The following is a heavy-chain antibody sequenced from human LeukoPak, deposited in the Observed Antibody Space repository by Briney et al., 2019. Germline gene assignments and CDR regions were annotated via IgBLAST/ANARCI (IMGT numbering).Heavy chain of an antibody. CDR1: GGSISSSSYY. CDR2: IYYSGST. V-gene: IGHV4-39*01. D-gene: IGHD2-2*02. CDR3: ARQGHYQPLLYPRPSWFDP. J-gene: IGHJ5*02. Sequence: SETLSLTCTVSGGSISSSSYYWGWIRQPPGKGLEWIGSIYYSGSTYYNPSLKSRVTISIDTSKNQFSLKLSSVTAADTAVYYCARQGHYQPLLYPRPSWFDPWGQGTLVTVSS.